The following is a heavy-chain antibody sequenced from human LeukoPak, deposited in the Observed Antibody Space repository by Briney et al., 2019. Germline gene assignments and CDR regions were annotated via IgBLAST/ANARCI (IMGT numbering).Heavy chain of an antibody. CDR1: GFTFSSYS. CDR2: ISSSSTSI. V-gene: IGHV3-48*02. J-gene: IGHJ4*02. CDR3: AKDRALSY. D-gene: IGHD3-10*01. Sequence: GGSLRLSCAASGFTFSSYSMNWARHAPGKGLEWVSYISSSSTSIYYADSVKGRFTISRDNAKTSLYLQMNRLRDEDTAVYYGAKDRALSYWGQGTLVTVSA.